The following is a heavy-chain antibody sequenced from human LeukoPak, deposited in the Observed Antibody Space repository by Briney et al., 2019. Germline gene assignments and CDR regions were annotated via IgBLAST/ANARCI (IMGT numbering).Heavy chain of an antibody. D-gene: IGHD1-26*01. CDR2: IYTSGST. CDR3: ARFGVGATTDAFDI. Sequence: PSETLSLTCTVSGGSISSYYWSWIRQPAGKGLEWIGRIYTSGSTNYNPSLRSRVTTSVDTSKNQFSLKLSSVTAADTAVYYCARFGVGATTDAFDIWGQGTMVTVSS. J-gene: IGHJ3*02. V-gene: IGHV4-4*07. CDR1: GGSISSYY.